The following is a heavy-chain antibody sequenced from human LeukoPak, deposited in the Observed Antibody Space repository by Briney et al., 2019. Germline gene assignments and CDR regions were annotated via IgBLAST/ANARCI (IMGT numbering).Heavy chain of an antibody. Sequence: SETLSLTCTVSGGSISSYYWSWIRQPAGKGLEWIGRIYTSGSTNYNPSLKSRVTISVDTSKNQFSLKLSSVTAADTAVYYCARGKVAVAATDDAFEIWGQGTMVTVSS. CDR3: ARGKVAVAATDDAFEI. V-gene: IGHV4-4*07. D-gene: IGHD6-19*01. J-gene: IGHJ3*02. CDR1: GGSISSYY. CDR2: IYTSGST.